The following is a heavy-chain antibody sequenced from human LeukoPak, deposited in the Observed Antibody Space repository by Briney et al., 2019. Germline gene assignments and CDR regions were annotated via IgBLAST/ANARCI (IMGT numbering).Heavy chain of an antibody. CDR3: ARRQIAADAFDI. Sequence: ASVKVSCKASGYTFTDYYLHWVRQAPGQGLEWMGRINPNSGGTNYAQKFQGRVTMTRDTSISTAYMELSRLRSDDTAVYYCARRQIAADAFDIWGQRTMVTVSS. V-gene: IGHV1-2*06. D-gene: IGHD6-13*01. J-gene: IGHJ3*02. CDR1: GYTFTDYY. CDR2: INPNSGGT.